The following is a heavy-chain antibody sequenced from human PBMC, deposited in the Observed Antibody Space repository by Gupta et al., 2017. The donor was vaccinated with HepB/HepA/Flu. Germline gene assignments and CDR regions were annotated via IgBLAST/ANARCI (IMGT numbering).Heavy chain of an antibody. J-gene: IGHJ3*02. CDR1: GGPLTGGGYY. D-gene: IGHD2-8*01. V-gene: IGHV4-31*03. Sequence: VPLRASRTALVESDKTLSLTCSVSGGPLTGGGYYWMWVRPPPGKGLEYNGFIYSSGSTYSNLSLKIRVTMTKETSENHFALKLKSVTAADTAVYYCGTSSISYDTCDIWGQGTMVTVSS. CDR3: GTSSISYDTCDI. CDR2: IYSSGST.